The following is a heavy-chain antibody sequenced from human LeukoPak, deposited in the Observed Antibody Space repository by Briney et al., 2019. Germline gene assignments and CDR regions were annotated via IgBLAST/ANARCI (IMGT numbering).Heavy chain of an antibody. D-gene: IGHD2-21*02. V-gene: IGHV1-24*01. CDR2: FDPEDGET. Sequence: ASEKVSCMVCGYTLNELSMHGVRQAPGKGLEGMGGFDPEDGETIYAQKFQGRVTMTEDTSTDTAYMRLGSLRSEDTAVCCCATDDSEAWFDPWGEGTLVAVS. J-gene: IGHJ5*02. CDR1: GYTLNELS. CDR3: ATDDSEAWFDP.